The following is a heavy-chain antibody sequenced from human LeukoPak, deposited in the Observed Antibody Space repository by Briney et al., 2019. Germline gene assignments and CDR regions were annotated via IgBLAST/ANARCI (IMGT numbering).Heavy chain of an antibody. CDR1: GYTFSSYA. CDR3: AKSPFVRGAPGPLGY. J-gene: IGHJ4*02. V-gene: IGHV3-23*01. Sequence: PGGSLRLSCAAFGYTFSSYAMSWVRQAPGKGLEWVSAISGSGGSTYYADSVKGRFTISRDNSKNTLYLQMNCLRAEDTAVYYCAKSPFVRGAPGPLGYWGQGTLVTVSS. CDR2: ISGSGGST. D-gene: IGHD3-10*01.